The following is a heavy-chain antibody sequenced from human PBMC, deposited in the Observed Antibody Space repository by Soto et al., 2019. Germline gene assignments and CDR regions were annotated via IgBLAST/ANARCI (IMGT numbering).Heavy chain of an antibody. CDR3: ASTLFVDNVDY. V-gene: IGHV3-48*01. Sequence: GGSLRLSCAASGFTFSSYSMNWVRQAPGKGLEWVSYISSSSSTIYYADSVKGRFTISRDNAKNSLYLQMNSLRSEDTAVYYCASTLFVDNVDYRREVHLFTISS. CDR1: GFTFSSYS. D-gene: IGHD1-1*01. CDR2: ISSSSSTI. J-gene: IGHJ4*02.